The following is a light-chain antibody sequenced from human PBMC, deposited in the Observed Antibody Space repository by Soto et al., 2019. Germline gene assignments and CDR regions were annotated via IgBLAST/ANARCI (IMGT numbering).Light chain of an antibody. J-gene: IGKJ1*01. CDR3: QQYNNLTPT. CDR2: SAS. V-gene: IGKV3-15*01. Sequence: PGESATLSCRASERVSTNLAWYQKTTGQAPRVVIYSASRRPTDIPVRLSGSGSGAESTLTISSMKYEDFEIYYCQQYNNLTPTFGQGTKVDIK. CDR1: ERVSTN.